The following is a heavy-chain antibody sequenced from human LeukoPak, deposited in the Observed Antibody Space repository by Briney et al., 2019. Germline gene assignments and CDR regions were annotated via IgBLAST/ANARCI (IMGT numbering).Heavy chain of an antibody. CDR3: ARDVVTRVDY. CDR2: IKQDGNEK. Sequence: GGSLRLSCAASGFTFSSYWMTWVRQAPGKGLEWVANIKQDGNEKYYVDSVKGRFTISRDNAKNSLYLQMNSLRAEDTAVHYCARDVVTRVDYWGQGTLVSVSS. CDR1: GFTFSSYW. D-gene: IGHD4-23*01. J-gene: IGHJ4*02. V-gene: IGHV3-7*01.